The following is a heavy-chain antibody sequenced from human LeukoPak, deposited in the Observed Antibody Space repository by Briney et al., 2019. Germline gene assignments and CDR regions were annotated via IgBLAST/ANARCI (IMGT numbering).Heavy chain of an antibody. D-gene: IGHD2-2*01. Sequence: GGSLRLSCAAPGFTFSSYSLNWVRQAPGKGLEWVSSISSSSDYIYYAYSVKGRSTISRDNARNTVYLHMNSLRAEDTAVFYCARADQGPLDYWGQGTLVTVSS. CDR1: GFTFSSYS. V-gene: IGHV3-21*01. J-gene: IGHJ4*02. CDR2: ISSSSDYI. CDR3: ARADQGPLDY.